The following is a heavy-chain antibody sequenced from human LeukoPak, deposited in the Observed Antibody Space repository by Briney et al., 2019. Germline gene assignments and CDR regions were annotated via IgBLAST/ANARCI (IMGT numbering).Heavy chain of an antibody. D-gene: IGHD3-22*01. CDR2: IYTSGST. J-gene: IGHJ4*02. CDR3: ARGGYYYDSSGYLHDY. CDR1: GFTFSSYA. V-gene: IGHV4-4*07. Sequence: GSLRLSCTASGFTFSSYAMSWIRQPAGKGLEWIGRIYTSGSTNYNPSLKSRVTISVDTSKNQFSLKLSSVTAADTAVYYCARGGYYYDSSGYLHDYWGQGTLVTVSS.